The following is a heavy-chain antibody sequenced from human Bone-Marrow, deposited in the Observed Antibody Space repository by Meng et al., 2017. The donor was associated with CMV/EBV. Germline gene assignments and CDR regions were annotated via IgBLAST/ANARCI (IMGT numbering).Heavy chain of an antibody. CDR2: IYYSGST. CDR3: ARTGTTSPTDY. J-gene: IGHJ4*02. Sequence: ESLKISCTVSGVSISSSSYYWGWIRQPPGKGLEWIANIYYSGSTYYNPSLKSRVSISVDTSKNQFSLKLSSVTAADTAVYYCARTGTTSPTDYWGQGTLVTVSS. CDR1: GVSISSSSYY. D-gene: IGHD1-7*01. V-gene: IGHV4-39*01.